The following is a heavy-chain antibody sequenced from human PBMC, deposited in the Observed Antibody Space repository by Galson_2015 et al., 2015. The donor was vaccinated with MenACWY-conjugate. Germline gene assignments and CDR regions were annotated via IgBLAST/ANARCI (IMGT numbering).Heavy chain of an antibody. V-gene: IGHV3-48*01. CDR2: ISSGSGMI. J-gene: IGHJ4*02. CDR3: ARPVRVRLSVSVPYYFDH. D-gene: IGHD3-16*01. CDR1: GFTFSSNS. Sequence: SLRLSCAASGFTFSSNSMHWVRQAPEKGLEWVSYISSGSGMIYYADSVKGRFTISRDNAKNSLYLQMNSLRVEDTAVYYCARPVRVRLSVSVPYYFDHWGQGTQVTVSS.